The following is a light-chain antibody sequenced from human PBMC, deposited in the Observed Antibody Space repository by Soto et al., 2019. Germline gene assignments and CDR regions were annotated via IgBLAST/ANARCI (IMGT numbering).Light chain of an antibody. V-gene: IGLV2-14*01. CDR2: EVT. Sequence: QSALTQPASVSGSPGQSITIACTGTSSDVGGYNYVSWYQQHPGKAPKLLIYEVTNRPSGVSNRFSGSKSGNTASLTISGLQAEDEADYYCSSYTSSSIDVLFGGGTKVTVL. J-gene: IGLJ2*01. CDR3: SSYTSSSIDVL. CDR1: SSDVGGYNY.